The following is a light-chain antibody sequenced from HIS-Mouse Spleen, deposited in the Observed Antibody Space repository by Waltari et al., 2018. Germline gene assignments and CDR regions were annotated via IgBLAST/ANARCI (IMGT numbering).Light chain of an antibody. V-gene: IGLV3-10*01. J-gene: IGLJ2*01. CDR1: AFPKNS. CDR3: YSTDSSGNHRV. Sequence: SYELTQPPPVSVSPGQTARITCSGDAFPKNSADWYQQKSGQAPVLVIYEDSKRPSGIPERFSGSSSGTMATLTISGAQVEDEADYYCYSTDSSGNHRVFGGGTKLTVL. CDR2: EDS.